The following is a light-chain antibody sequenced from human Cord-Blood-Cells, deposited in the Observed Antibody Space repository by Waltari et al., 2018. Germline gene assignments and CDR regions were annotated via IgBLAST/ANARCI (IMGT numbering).Light chain of an antibody. V-gene: IGLV2-14*01. Sequence: QSALTQPASVSGSPGQSVTISCTGTSSDVGGLNYVSWYQQHPGKAPKRMIYDVSNRPAGFSNRFAGSRAGNTASLTISRLQAEDEADYYCSSYTSSSTLVFGGGTKLTVL. CDR3: SSYTSSSTLV. CDR1: SSDVGGLNY. CDR2: DVS. J-gene: IGLJ2*01.